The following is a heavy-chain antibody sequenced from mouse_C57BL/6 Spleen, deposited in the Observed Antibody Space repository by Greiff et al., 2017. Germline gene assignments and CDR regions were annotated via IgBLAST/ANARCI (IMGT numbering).Heavy chain of an antibody. CDR2: IYPGSGST. D-gene: IGHD3-2*02. J-gene: IGHJ2*01. V-gene: IGHV1-55*01. Sequence: QVQLQQPGAELVKPGASVKMSCKASGYTFTSYWITWVKPRPGQGLAWIGDIYPGSGSTNYNEKFKSKATLTVDTSSSTAYMQLSSLTSEASAVYYCAHHPSGYVWGQGTTLTVSS. CDR3: AHHPSGYV. CDR1: GYTFTSYW.